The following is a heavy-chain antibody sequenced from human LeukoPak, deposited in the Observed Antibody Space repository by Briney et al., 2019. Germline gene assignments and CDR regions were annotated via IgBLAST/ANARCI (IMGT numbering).Heavy chain of an antibody. CDR1: GLSVSSNF. D-gene: IGHD3-22*01. CDR3: ARDNYYDSSGSIY. V-gene: IGHV3-53*01. J-gene: IGHJ4*02. CDR2: IYGGGST. Sequence: GGSLRLSCAATGLSVSSNFMSWVRQAPGKGLEWVSVIYGGGSTYYADSVKGRFTISRDNSKNTLYLQMNSLRAEDTAVYYCARDNYYDSSGSIYWGQGTLVTVSS.